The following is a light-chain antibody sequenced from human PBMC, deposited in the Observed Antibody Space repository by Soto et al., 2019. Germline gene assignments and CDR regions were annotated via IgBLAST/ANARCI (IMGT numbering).Light chain of an antibody. CDR2: DAS. CDR1: QGISSF. V-gene: IGKV1-16*01. J-gene: IGKJ1*01. Sequence: DIQMTQSPSSLSASVGDRVTITGRASQGISSFLAWFQQKPGKAPKSLIYDASTLKSGVSSRFRGSGADTHFTLAISSLPPDDFATYYCQQYHSYPASFGQGTNVEIK. CDR3: QQYHSYPAS.